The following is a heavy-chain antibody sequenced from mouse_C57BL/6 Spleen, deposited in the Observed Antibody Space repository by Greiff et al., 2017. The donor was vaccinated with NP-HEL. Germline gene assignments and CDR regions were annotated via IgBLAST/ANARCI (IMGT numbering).Heavy chain of an antibody. J-gene: IGHJ4*01. CDR1: GYTFTDYY. CDR3: ARYDYDVEGYYYAMDY. Sequence: EVQLQQSGPELVKPGASVKISCKASGYTFTDYYMNWVKQSHGKSLEWIGDINPNNGGTSYNQKFKGKATLTVDKSSSTAYMELRSLTSEDSAVYYCARYDYDVEGYYYAMDYWGQGTSVTVSS. D-gene: IGHD2-4*01. V-gene: IGHV1-26*01. CDR2: INPNNGGT.